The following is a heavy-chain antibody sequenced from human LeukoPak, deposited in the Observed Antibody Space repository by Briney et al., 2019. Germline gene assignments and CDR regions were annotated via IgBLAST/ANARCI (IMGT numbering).Heavy chain of an antibody. V-gene: IGHV4-34*01. Sequence: SETLSLTCAVYGGSFSGYYWSRIRQPPGKRLGWIGEINHRGSTNYNSSLKSRVTISVDTSKNQFSLKLSSVTAADTAVYYCARGRIKYCSGGSCYSGSGWFDPWGQGTLVTVSS. CDR1: GGSFSGYY. J-gene: IGHJ5*02. CDR2: INHRGST. D-gene: IGHD2-15*01. CDR3: ARGRIKYCSGGSCYSGSGWFDP.